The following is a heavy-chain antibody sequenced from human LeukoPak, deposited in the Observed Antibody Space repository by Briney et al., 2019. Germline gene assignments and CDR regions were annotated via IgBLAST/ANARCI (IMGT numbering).Heavy chain of an antibody. Sequence: ASVKVSCKASGYTFTGYYMHWVRQAPGQGLEWMGWINPNSGGTNYAQKFQGRVTMTRDTSISTAYMELSRLRSDDTAVYYCARVDTRVRNSGASIAASDAFDIWGQGTMVTVSS. J-gene: IGHJ3*02. D-gene: IGHD6-6*01. CDR1: GYTFTGYY. CDR2: INPNSGGT. CDR3: ARVDTRVRNSGASIAASDAFDI. V-gene: IGHV1-2*02.